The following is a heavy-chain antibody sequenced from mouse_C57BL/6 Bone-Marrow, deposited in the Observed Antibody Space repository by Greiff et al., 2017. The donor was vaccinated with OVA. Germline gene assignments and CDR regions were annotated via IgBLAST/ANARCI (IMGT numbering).Heavy chain of an antibody. CDR2: IYPRSGNT. V-gene: IGHV1-81*01. CDR1: GYTFTSYG. J-gene: IGHJ1*03. Sequence: QVQLQQSGAELARPGASVKLSCKASGYTFTSYGIRRVQQRTGQGLEWIGEIYPRSGNTYYNEKFKGKATLTADKSSSTAYMELRSLTSEDSAVYFCARSGHWYFDVWGTGTTVTVSS. CDR3: ARSGHWYFDV. D-gene: IGHD3-1*01.